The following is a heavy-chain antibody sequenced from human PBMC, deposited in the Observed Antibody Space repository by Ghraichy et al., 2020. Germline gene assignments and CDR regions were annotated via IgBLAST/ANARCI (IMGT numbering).Heavy chain of an antibody. Sequence: GGSLRLSCAASGFTFSSYAMGWVRQAPGKGLEWVSTISSSGGTTYYADSVKGRFTISRDNSKNTLYLQMTSLRAEDTAVYYCAKGIAATGTGSAFDVWGQGTMVTVSS. D-gene: IGHD6-13*01. CDR2: ISSSGGTT. CDR1: GFTFSSYA. CDR3: AKGIAATGTGSAFDV. V-gene: IGHV3-23*01. J-gene: IGHJ3*01.